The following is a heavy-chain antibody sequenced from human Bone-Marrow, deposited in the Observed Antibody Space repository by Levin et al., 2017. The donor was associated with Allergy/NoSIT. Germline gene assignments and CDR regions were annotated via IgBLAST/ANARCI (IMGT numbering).Heavy chain of an antibody. CDR3: VKAPIVYCGGVICYTFDH. CDR2: TVSGGGAST. Sequence: GGSLRLSCVASGFTFSNYAMSWVRHAPGKGLEWVSATVSGGGASTYYAESVKGRFTVSRDNSRNTLYLQMNSLRAEDAAIYYCVKAPIVYCGGVICYTFDHWGQGALVTVSS. CDR1: GFTFSNYA. J-gene: IGHJ4*02. D-gene: IGHD2-21*01. V-gene: IGHV3-23*01.